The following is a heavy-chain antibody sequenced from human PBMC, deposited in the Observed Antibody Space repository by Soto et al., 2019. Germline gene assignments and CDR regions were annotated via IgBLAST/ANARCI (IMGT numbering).Heavy chain of an antibody. CDR1: GDSVSSNTAA. J-gene: IGHJ4*02. V-gene: IGHV6-1*01. Sequence: SQTRSLPCAISGDSVSSNTAAWNWIRSSLSRGLEWLGRTYYRSNWRHDYAVSVKSRITVNPDTSKNHFSLQLNSVTPDDTAVYYCARGVAGSGFDLWGQGTLVTVSS. D-gene: IGHD6-19*01. CDR2: TYYRSNWRH. CDR3: ARGVAGSGFDL.